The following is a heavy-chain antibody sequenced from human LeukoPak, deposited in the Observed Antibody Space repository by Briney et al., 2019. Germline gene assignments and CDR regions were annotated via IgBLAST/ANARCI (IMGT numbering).Heavy chain of an antibody. Sequence: GGSLRLSCAASGFSFSNYAMSWVRQAPGKGLEWVSHISGGGSSTHYADSVKGRFTISRDNSKNTLYLQMNSLRAEDTAVYFCVKLRGIYLDFDYWGQGTLVTVSS. V-gene: IGHV3-23*01. D-gene: IGHD1-26*01. J-gene: IGHJ4*02. CDR2: ISGGGSST. CDR3: VKLRGIYLDFDY. CDR1: GFSFSNYA.